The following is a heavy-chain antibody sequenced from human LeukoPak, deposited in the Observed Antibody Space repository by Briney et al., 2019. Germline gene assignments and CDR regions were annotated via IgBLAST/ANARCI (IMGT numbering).Heavy chain of an antibody. CDR2: IYHRGTT. CDR3: ARDYGSGDYYFAY. CDR1: GDSISSSHW. J-gene: IGHJ4*02. D-gene: IGHD3-10*01. V-gene: IGHV4-4*02. Sequence: PSETLSLTCAVSGDSISSSHWWTWVRQPPGKGLEWIGEIYHRGTTNYNLSLKSRFTISVDRSKNQFSLRLTSVTAADTAVYYCARDYGSGDYYFAYWGRGAPVTVSP.